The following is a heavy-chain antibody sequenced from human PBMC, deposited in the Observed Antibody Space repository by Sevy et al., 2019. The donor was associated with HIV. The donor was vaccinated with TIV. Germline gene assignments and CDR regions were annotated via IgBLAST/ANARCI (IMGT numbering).Heavy chain of an antibody. V-gene: IGHV3-21*01. D-gene: IGHD3-22*01. CDR2: ISGSDDYI. Sequence: GGSLRLSCAGSGFIFSAYTMNWVRQAPGKGLEWVSSISGSDDYIYDADSVEGRFTVSRDNAKNSLYLQMNSLRAEDTAVYYCARDGTYYYDSSGLAISFDFDYWGQGTLVTVSS. J-gene: IGHJ4*02. CDR3: ARDGTYYYDSSGLAISFDFDY. CDR1: GFIFSAYT.